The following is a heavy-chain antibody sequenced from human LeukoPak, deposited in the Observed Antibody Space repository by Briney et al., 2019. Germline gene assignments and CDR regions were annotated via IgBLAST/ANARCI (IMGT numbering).Heavy chain of an antibody. V-gene: IGHV3-21*01. D-gene: IGHD1-26*01. CDR3: ARDTVRVVGASVDAFDI. CDR1: GFTFSSYS. CDR2: ISSSSSYI. Sequence: PGGSLRLSCATSGFTFSSYSMNWVRQAPGKGLEWVSSISSSSSYIYYADSVKGRFTISRDNAKNSLYLQMNSLRAEDTAVYYCARDTVRVVGASVDAFDIWGQGTMVTVSS. J-gene: IGHJ3*02.